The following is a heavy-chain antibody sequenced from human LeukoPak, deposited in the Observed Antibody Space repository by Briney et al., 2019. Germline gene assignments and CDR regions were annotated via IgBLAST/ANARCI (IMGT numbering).Heavy chain of an antibody. CDR1: GYTFTGNY. V-gene: IGHV1-2*02. CDR2: INPKNGGT. CDR3: ARVFHPYYYDSRGYKVVSDYYYYYMDV. Sequence: ASVKVSCKASGYTFTGNYIHWVRQAPGQGLEWMGWINPKNGGTIYAPKFQGGVTMTRDTSISTAYMEVSRLRSEDTAVYFCARVFHPYYYDSRGYKVVSDYYYYYMDVWGKGTTVTVSS. D-gene: IGHD3-22*01. J-gene: IGHJ6*03.